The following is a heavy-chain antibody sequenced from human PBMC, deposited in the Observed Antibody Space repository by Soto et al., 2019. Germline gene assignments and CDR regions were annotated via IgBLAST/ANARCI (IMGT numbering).Heavy chain of an antibody. Sequence: QVQLQPWGAGLLKPSETLSLTCAVYGGSFSGYYWSWIRQPPGKGLEWIGEINHSGSTNYNPSLKSRVTISVDTSKNQVSLTLSSVTAADTAVYYCARSRDGVVVNWGQGTLVTVSS. CDR3: ARSRDGVVVN. CDR1: GGSFSGYY. J-gene: IGHJ4*02. D-gene: IGHD3-3*01. V-gene: IGHV4-34*01. CDR2: INHSGST.